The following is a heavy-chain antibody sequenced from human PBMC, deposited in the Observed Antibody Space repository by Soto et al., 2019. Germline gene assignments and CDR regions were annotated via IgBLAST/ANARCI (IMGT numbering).Heavy chain of an antibody. J-gene: IGHJ5*02. CDR3: ARFDYGDFRNWFDP. Sequence: QVQLQESGPGLVKPSQTLSLTCTVSGGSISSGGYSWSWIRQYPGKGLEWIGYIYFTWTTYYSPSLKSRVTISVDTSKNQFSLKLSSVTAADTAVYYCARFDYGDFRNWFDPWGQGTLVTVSS. CDR1: GGSISSGGYS. CDR2: IYFTWTT. D-gene: IGHD4-17*01. V-gene: IGHV4-31*03.